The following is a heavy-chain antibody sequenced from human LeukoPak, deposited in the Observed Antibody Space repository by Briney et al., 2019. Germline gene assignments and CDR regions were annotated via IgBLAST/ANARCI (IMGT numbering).Heavy chain of an antibody. Sequence: ASVKVSCKASGYTFTSYGISWVRQAPGQGLEWMGWISAYNGNTNYAQKLQGRVTMTTDTSTSTAYMELRSLRSDDTAVYYCARVRYYYDSSGYYYEGNFDYWGQGTLVTVSS. CDR2: ISAYNGNT. CDR1: GYTFTSYG. V-gene: IGHV1-18*01. J-gene: IGHJ4*02. D-gene: IGHD3-22*01. CDR3: ARVRYYYDSSGYYYEGNFDY.